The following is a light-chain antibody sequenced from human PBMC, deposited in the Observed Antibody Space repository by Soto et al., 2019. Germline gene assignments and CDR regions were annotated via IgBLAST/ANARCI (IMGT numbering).Light chain of an antibody. J-gene: IGLJ2*01. Sequence: QSALTQPASVSGSPGQSITISCTGTSSDVGRYNYVSWFQQHPGKAPELMIYDVTYRPSGVSDRFSGSKSGNTASLTISGLQPEDEADYYCSSYTSGSTLFGGGTQLTVL. V-gene: IGLV2-14*03. CDR1: SSDVGRYNY. CDR2: DVT. CDR3: SSYTSGSTL.